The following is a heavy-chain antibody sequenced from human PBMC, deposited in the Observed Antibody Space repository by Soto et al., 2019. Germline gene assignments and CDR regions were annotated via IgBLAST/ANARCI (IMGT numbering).Heavy chain of an antibody. CDR1: GFTFSSHA. J-gene: IGHJ4*02. Sequence: QVQLVESGGGVVQPGRSLRLSCAVSGFTFSSHAMHWVRQAPGKVLEWVTLISSDGSNKYYADSVKGRFTTSRDNSKNTMYLQMNSLRVEDTAVYYCARDDEGGSDCDLGYWGQGALVTVSS. D-gene: IGHD1-26*01. CDR2: ISSDGSNK. CDR3: ARDDEGGSDCDLGY. V-gene: IGHV3-30-3*01.